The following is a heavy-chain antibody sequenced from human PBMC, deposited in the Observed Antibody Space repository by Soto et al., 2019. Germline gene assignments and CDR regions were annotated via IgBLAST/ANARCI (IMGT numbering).Heavy chain of an antibody. CDR3: AKEIRGYSGYDPAGSDY. J-gene: IGHJ4*02. V-gene: IGHV3-43*02. CDR2: ISGDGGST. Sequence: GGSLRLSCAASGFTFDDYAMHWVRQAPGKGLEWVSLISGDGGSTYYADSVKGRFTISRDNSKNSLYLQMNSLRTEDTALYYCAKEIRGYSGYDPAGSDYWGQGTLVTVSS. D-gene: IGHD5-12*01. CDR1: GFTFDDYA.